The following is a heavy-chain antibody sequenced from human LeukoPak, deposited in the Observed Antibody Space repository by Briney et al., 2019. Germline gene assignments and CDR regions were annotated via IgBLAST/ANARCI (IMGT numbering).Heavy chain of an antibody. Sequence: GGSLRLSCAASGFTFSSYAMSWVRQAPGKGLEWVSVISGGGYSTYYAASVKGRFTISRDNSKNTLYLQMNSLRAEDTAVYYCAKGPSDIVVSYYGMDVWGQGTMVTVSS. J-gene: IGHJ6*02. V-gene: IGHV3-23*01. CDR1: GFTFSSYA. D-gene: IGHD5-12*01. CDR3: AKGPSDIVVSYYGMDV. CDR2: ISGGGYST.